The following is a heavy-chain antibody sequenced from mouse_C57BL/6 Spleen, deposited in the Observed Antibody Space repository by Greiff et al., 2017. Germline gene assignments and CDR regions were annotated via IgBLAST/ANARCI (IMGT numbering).Heavy chain of an antibody. CDR1: GYTFTDYY. CDR3: ARDYGSSYVGYFDV. V-gene: IGHV1-26*01. J-gene: IGHJ1*03. Sequence: VQLQQSGPELVKPGASVKISCKASGYTFTDYYMNWVKQSHGKSLEWIGDINPNNGGTSYNQKFKGKATLTVDKSSSTAYMELRSLTSRDSAVYYCARDYGSSYVGYFDVWGTGTTVTVSS. D-gene: IGHD1-1*01. CDR2: INPNNGGT.